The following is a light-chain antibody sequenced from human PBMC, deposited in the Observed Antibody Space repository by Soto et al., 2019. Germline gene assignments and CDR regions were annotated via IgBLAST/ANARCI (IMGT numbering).Light chain of an antibody. Sequence: IALTQCPGTLSLSPGERATLSCRAGHRVSTSFLAWYQQKRGQPPRLLIYGASSRATGIPDRFSGRGSGTEFTLTINSLQAEDFAVYYCQQSRSYPPTFGEGTKVDIK. J-gene: IGKJ1*01. V-gene: IGKV3-20*01. CDR1: HRVSTSF. CDR3: QQSRSYPPT. CDR2: GAS.